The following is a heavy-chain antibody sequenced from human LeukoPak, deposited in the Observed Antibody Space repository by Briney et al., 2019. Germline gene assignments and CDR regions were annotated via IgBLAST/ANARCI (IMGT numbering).Heavy chain of an antibody. CDR2: IIPIFGTA. Sequence: SVKVSCKASGGTFSSYAISWVRQAPGQGLEWMGGIIPIFGTANYAQKFQGRVKITTDESTSTAYMELSSLRSEDTAVYYCASSVVGATILGAFDIWGQGTMVTVCS. V-gene: IGHV1-69*05. D-gene: IGHD1-26*01. CDR3: ASSVVGATILGAFDI. J-gene: IGHJ3*02. CDR1: GGTFSSYA.